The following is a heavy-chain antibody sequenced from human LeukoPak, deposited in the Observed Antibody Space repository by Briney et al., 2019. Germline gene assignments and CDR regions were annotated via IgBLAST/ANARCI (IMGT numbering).Heavy chain of an antibody. CDR3: AKDGEYCSSTSCYNVFDY. CDR2: ISGSGGST. J-gene: IGHJ4*02. V-gene: IGHV3-23*01. Sequence: PGGSLRLSCAASGFTFSSYAMSWVRQAPGKGLEWVSAISGSGGSTYYADSVKGRFTISRDNSKDTLYLQMNSLRAEDTAVYYCAKDGEYCSSTSCYNVFDYWGQGTLVTVSS. D-gene: IGHD2-2*02. CDR1: GFTFSSYA.